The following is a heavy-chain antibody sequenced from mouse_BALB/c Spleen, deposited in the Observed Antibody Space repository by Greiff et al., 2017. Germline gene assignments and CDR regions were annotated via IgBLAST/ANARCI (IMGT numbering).Heavy chain of an antibody. CDR3: ATGDYFAY. V-gene: IGHV1-69*02. J-gene: IGHJ2*01. CDR1: GYTFTSYW. CDR2: IYPGGGYT. Sequence: VQLQQPGAELVKPGASVKLSCKASGYTFTSYWMYWVKQRPGHGLEWIGDIYPGGGYTEYNQKFKDKATLTADKSSSTAYMQLSSLTSEDSAVYYCATGDYFAYWGQGTPVTVSA. D-gene: IGHD4-1*01.